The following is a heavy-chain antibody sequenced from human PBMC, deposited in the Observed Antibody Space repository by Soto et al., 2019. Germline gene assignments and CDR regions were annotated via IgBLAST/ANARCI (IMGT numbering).Heavy chain of an antibody. V-gene: IGHV3-23*01. J-gene: IGHJ4*02. Sequence: GGSTRLSCAASGLTVYNYWMSWVRQAPGKGLEWVADIKENGGKKWYGDSVKGRFTISRDTSKNTLFLQMNSLRAEDTAVYYCAKDRYGDYGGIDYWGQGTMVTVSS. D-gene: IGHD4-17*01. CDR2: IKENGGKK. CDR3: AKDRYGDYGGIDY. CDR1: GLTVYNYW.